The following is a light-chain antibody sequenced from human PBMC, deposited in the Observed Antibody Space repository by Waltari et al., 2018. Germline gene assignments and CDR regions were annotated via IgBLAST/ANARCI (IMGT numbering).Light chain of an antibody. CDR2: AAS. J-gene: IGKJ2*01. CDR3: QQSYSTPYT. CDR1: PSISSY. Sequence: DIQMTQSPSSLSASVGDRVTITCRASPSISSYLNWYQQKPGKAPKLLIYAASSLQSGVPSRFSGSGSGTDVTLTISSLQPEDFATYYCQQSYSTPYTFGQGTKLEIK. V-gene: IGKV1-39*01.